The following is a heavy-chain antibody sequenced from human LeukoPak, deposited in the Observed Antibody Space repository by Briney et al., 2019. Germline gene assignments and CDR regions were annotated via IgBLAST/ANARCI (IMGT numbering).Heavy chain of an antibody. CDR2: INPDSGVT. J-gene: IGHJ6*02. CDR1: GYTFPGYY. V-gene: IGHV1-2*02. D-gene: IGHD4-23*01. CDR3: ARDGAVVTGVYYYYGMDV. Sequence: ASVKVSCKASGYTFPGYYMHWVRQAPGQGLEWMGWINPDSGVTNYAQKLQGRVTMTTDTSTSTAYMELRSLRSDDTAVYYCARDGAVVTGVYYYYGMDVWGQGTTVTVSS.